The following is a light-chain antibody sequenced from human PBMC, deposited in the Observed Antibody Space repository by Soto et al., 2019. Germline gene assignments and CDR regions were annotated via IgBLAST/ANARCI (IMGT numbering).Light chain of an antibody. J-gene: IGKJ2*02. CDR1: QSVRTY. Sequence: DIVLTQSPATLSLSPGERATLSCRASQSVRTYLAWYQQKPGQAPRLLIYDASNRAIGVPARFTGSGSGTDFTLTISSLEPEDFAVYYCQERSVWPLCTSGQGTRVEIK. V-gene: IGKV3-11*01. CDR3: QERSVWPLCT. CDR2: DAS.